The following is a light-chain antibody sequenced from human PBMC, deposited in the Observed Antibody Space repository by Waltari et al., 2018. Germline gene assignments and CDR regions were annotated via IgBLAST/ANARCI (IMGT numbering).Light chain of an antibody. J-gene: IGLJ3*02. V-gene: IGLV2-11*01. Sequence: QSALTQPRSVSGSPGQPVTISCTGTSSDAGGYNYVSWYHQHPGKAPKLMIYDVSNRPSGVPDRFSGSKSGNTASLTISGLQAEDEADYYCCSYAGSFWVFGGGTKLTVL. CDR1: SSDAGGYNY. CDR3: CSYAGSFWV. CDR2: DVS.